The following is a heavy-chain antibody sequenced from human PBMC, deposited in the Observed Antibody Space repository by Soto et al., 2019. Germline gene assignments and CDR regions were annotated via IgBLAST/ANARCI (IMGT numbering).Heavy chain of an antibody. J-gene: IGHJ4*02. D-gene: IGHD6-19*01. CDR1: GYTFTSYG. CDR3: ARGPRRFQQWLVPYYLDY. CDR2: ISAYNGNT. Sequence: QVQLVQSGAEVKKPGASVKVSCKASGYTFTSYGISWVRQAPGQVLEWMGWISAYNGNTKYAQKLQGRVTMTTDTSTSTAYMELRSLRSDDTAVYYCARGPRRFQQWLVPYYLDYWGQGTLVTVSS. V-gene: IGHV1-18*01.